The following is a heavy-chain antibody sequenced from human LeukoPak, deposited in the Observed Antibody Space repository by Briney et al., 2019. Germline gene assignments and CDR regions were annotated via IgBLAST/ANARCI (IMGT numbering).Heavy chain of an antibody. CDR2: ISAYDGNT. CDR3: ARVSGQLLSYSVY. CDR1: VYTLTKYG. Sequence: GPVRVSFTGSVYTLTKYGISWVGQAPGKGGEGRGWISAYDGNTNYAQKLQGRVTMTTDTSTSTAYMELRSLRSDDTAVYYCARVSGQLLSYSVYWGQGTLVTVSS. J-gene: IGHJ4*02. D-gene: IGHD2-2*01. V-gene: IGHV1-18*01.